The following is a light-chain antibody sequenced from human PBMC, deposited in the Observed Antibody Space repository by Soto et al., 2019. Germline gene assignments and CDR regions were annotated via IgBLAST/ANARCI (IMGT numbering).Light chain of an antibody. J-gene: IGKJ4*01. CDR2: LGS. Sequence: DIVMTQSPLSLPVTPGEAASISCRSSESLQHSNRYNYLDWYLQKPGQSPQLLIYLGSNRASGVPDRFSGSGSGTDFTLKISRVEAEDVGVYYCMQALQTPLTFGGGTRGDIK. CDR3: MQALQTPLT. CDR1: ESLQHSNRYNY. V-gene: IGKV2-28*01.